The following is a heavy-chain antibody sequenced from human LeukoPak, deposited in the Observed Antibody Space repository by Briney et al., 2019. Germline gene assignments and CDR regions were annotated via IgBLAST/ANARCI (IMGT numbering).Heavy chain of an antibody. CDR3: TRRYNYDSSGYYYVRDAFDI. CDR1: GFTFSRYW. CDR2: IRSKAYGGTT. J-gene: IGHJ3*02. Sequence: GGSLRLSCAASGFTFSRYWMSWVRQAPGKGLEWVGFIRSKAYGGTTKNAAFVKGRLTISRDDSRSIAYLQMNSLKTEDTAVYYCTRRYNYDSSGYYYVRDAFDIWGQGTMVTVSS. D-gene: IGHD3-22*01. V-gene: IGHV3-49*04.